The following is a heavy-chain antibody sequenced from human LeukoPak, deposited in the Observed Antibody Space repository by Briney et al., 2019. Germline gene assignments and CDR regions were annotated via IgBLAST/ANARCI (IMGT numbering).Heavy chain of an antibody. CDR1: GFTFGDYA. D-gene: IGHD3-3*01. V-gene: IGHV3-49*04. J-gene: IGHJ6*02. CDR3: TRDGTYYDFWSGYYGYGMDV. CDR2: IRSKAYGGTT. Sequence: GGSLRLSCTASGFTFGDYAMSWVRQAPGKGLEWVGFIRSKAYGGTTEYAASVKGRFTISRDDSKSIAYLQMNSLKSEDTAVYYCTRDGTYYDFWSGYYGYGMDVWGQGTTVTVS.